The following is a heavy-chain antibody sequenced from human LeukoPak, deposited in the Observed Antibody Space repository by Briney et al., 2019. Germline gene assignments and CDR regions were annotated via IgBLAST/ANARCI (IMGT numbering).Heavy chain of an antibody. J-gene: IGHJ4*02. D-gene: IGHD3-10*01. Sequence: GVSLRLSCAASGFIFSDYGMHWVRQAPGKGLEWVSVIWYDGSHKFYSDSLKGRFTISRDNSKNKLYLQMNRLRADDTAVYYCARGNYHGSGSGDYWGQGTLVTVSS. CDR3: ARGNYHGSGSGDY. CDR1: GFIFSDYG. V-gene: IGHV3-33*01. CDR2: IWYDGSHK.